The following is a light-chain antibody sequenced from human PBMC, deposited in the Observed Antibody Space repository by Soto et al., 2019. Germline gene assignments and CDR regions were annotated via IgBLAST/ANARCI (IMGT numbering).Light chain of an antibody. J-gene: IGLJ1*01. Sequence: ALTQPASVSGSPGQSITISCTGSSTDVGGYNYVSWYQQHPGKAPKVMIYEVSNRPSGVSNRFSGSKSGNTASLTISGLQAEDEADYYCSSYTSSSTYVFGTGTKVTVL. CDR1: STDVGGYNY. CDR3: SSYTSSSTYV. V-gene: IGLV2-14*01. CDR2: EVS.